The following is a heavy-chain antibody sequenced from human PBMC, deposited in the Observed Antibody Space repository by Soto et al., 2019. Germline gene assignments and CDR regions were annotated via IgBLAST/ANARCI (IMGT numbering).Heavy chain of an antibody. CDR3: ARDGGRAVAGDAFDI. CDR2: IYTSGST. Sequence: QVQLQESGPGLVKPSETLSLTCTVSGGSISSYYWSWIRQPAGKGLEWIGRIYTSGSTNYNPSLKSRVTXSXXXXXXXXSLKLSSVTAADTAVYYCARDGGRAVAGDAFDIWGQGTMVTVSS. D-gene: IGHD6-19*01. V-gene: IGHV4-4*07. CDR1: GGSISSYY. J-gene: IGHJ3*02.